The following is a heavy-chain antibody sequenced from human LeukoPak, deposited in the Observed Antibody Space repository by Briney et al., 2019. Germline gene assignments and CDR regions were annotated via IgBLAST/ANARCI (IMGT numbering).Heavy chain of an antibody. V-gene: IGHV5-51*01. CDR2: IYPGDSDT. CDR1: GYIFTNYW. J-gene: IGHJ4*02. Sequence: HGESLKISCKGSGYIFTNYWIGWVRQMPGKGLEWMGIIYPGDSDTRYSPSFQGQVTISADKSISTAYLQWSSLKASDTAIYYCARHRSGSYHSTLDYWGQGILVTVSS. D-gene: IGHD1-26*01. CDR3: ARHRSGSYHSTLDY.